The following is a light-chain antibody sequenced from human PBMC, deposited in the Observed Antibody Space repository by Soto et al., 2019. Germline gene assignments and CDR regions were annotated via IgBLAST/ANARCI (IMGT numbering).Light chain of an antibody. J-gene: IGKJ4*01. V-gene: IGKV1-9*01. CDR1: QGISSY. CDR2: AAS. Sequence: IQLTQSPSSLSASVGDRVTITCRASQGISSYLAWYQQKPGKAPKLLIYAASTLQSGVPSRFSGSGSGTDFSITISSLQPEDFATYYCQQLNSYPLPFGGGTKVDIK. CDR3: QQLNSYPLP.